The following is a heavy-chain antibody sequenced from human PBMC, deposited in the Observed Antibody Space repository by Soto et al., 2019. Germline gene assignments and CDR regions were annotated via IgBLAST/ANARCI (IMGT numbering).Heavy chain of an antibody. V-gene: IGHV4-34*01. J-gene: IGHJ4*02. CDR1: GGSFHGYP. CDR2: ISYRGST. D-gene: IGHD3-16*01. CDR3: ARALLGFSYGYGGYFDP. Sequence: SETLSLTCNVSGGSFHGYPWSWFRQTSGKGLEWIGDISYRGSTSYSPSLKSRLLISLDTSNNQFSLKVASVTPADTAVYYCARALLGFSYGYGGYFDPWGQGTMVTVYS.